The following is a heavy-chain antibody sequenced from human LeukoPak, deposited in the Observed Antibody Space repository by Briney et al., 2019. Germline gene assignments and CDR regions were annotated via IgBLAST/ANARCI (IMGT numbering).Heavy chain of an antibody. CDR2: TYSGGST. CDR3: AKRSAESSGYFDY. Sequence: GGSLRLSCAASGFTVSSNYMSWVRQAPGKGLEWVSVTYSGGSTYYADSVKGRFTISRDNSKNTLYLQMNSLRAEDTAVYYCAKRSAESSGYFDYWGQGTLVTVSS. CDR1: GFTVSSNY. D-gene: IGHD6-19*01. V-gene: IGHV3-66*01. J-gene: IGHJ4*02.